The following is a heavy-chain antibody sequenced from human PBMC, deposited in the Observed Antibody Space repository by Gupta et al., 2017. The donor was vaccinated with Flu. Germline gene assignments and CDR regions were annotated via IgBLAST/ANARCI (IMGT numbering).Heavy chain of an antibody. J-gene: IGHJ5*02. CDR3: AREGVGQRELTRWFDP. D-gene: IGHD1-7*01. V-gene: IGHV4-59*01. CDR1: GGSISSYY. CDR2: IYYSGST. Sequence: QVQLQESGPGLVKPSETLSLTCTVSGGSISSYYWSWIRQPPGKGLEWIGYIYYSGSTNYTPSLKSRVTISVETSKNQFSLKLSAVTAADTAVYYCAREGVGQRELTRWFDPGGQGTLVTVSS.